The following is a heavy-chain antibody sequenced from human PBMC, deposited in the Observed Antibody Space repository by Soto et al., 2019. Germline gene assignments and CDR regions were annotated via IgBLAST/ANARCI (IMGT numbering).Heavy chain of an antibody. CDR2: IIPIFSTA. D-gene: IGHD3-9*01. V-gene: IGHV1-69*12. CDR1: GGTFSSYA. Sequence: QVQLVQSGAEVKKPGSSVKVSCKGSGGTFSSYAISWVRQAPGQGLEWMGGIIPIFSTAKYAQKFQGRVTITADESTSTAYMELSSLRSHDTAVYYCARGVYYDILTGSLPPFDYWGQGPLVTVSS. CDR3: ARGVYYDILTGSLPPFDY. J-gene: IGHJ4*02.